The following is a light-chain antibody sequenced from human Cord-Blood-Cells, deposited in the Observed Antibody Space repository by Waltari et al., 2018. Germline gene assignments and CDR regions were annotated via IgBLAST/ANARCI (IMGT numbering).Light chain of an antibody. J-gene: IGLJ2*01. Sequence: QSALTQPASVSGSPGQSITISSTAPSSDVGGYDNVSWYQQHTGQAPKPMIYDVSNRPSGVSNRFSGSKSGNTASLTISGLQAEDEADYYCSSYTSSSTLGVFGGGTKLTVL. V-gene: IGLV2-14*01. CDR1: SSDVGGYDN. CDR2: DVS. CDR3: SSYTSSSTLGV.